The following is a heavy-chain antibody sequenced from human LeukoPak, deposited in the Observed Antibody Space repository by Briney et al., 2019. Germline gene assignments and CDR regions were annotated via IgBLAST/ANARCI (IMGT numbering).Heavy chain of an antibody. J-gene: IGHJ6*04. CDR1: GFTFSSYW. CDR3: ASDIVVVPAAIGSGMDV. D-gene: IGHD2-2*01. CDR2: VNTDGSHT. V-gene: IGHV3-74*01. Sequence: PGGSLRLSCAASGFTFSSYWMHWVRQAPGKGLMWVSRVNTDGSHTNYADSVKGRFTISRDNAKNSLYLQMNSLRAEDTAVYYCASDIVVVPAAIGSGMDVWGKGTTVTVSS.